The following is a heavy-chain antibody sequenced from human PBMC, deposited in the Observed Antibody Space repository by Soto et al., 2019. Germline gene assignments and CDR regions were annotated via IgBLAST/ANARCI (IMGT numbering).Heavy chain of an antibody. D-gene: IGHD3-22*01. Sequence: SGKVSCNSSVVALSRYAISWVRQAPGQGLEWMGGIIPIFGTANYAQKFQGRVTITADESTSTAYMELSSLRSEDTAVYYCERGYYDSSGYAVFDYWGQGTLVTVSS. CDR2: IIPIFGTA. J-gene: IGHJ4*02. CDR1: VVALSRYA. CDR3: ERGYYDSSGYAVFDY. V-gene: IGHV1-69*13.